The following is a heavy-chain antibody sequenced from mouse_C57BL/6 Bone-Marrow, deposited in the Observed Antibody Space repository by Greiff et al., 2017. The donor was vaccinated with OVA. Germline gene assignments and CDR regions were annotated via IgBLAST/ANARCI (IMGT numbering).Heavy chain of an antibody. Sequence: VKLQQSGAELARPGASVKLSCKASGYTFTSYGISWVKQRTGQGLEWIGEIYPRSGNTYYNEKFKGKATLTADKSSSTAYMELRSLTSEDSAVYFCARHQVYYGSSYGWYFDVWGTGTTVTVSS. CDR2: IYPRSGNT. CDR3: ARHQVYYGSSYGWYFDV. D-gene: IGHD1-1*01. J-gene: IGHJ1*03. V-gene: IGHV1-81*01. CDR1: GYTFTSYG.